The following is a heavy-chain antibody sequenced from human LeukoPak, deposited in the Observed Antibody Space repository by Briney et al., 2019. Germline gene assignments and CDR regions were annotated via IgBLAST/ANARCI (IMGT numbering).Heavy chain of an antibody. Sequence: GGSLRLSCSASGXTFSSYAMHWVRQAPGKGLESVLALSSDGGNTYYADSVKGRFTISRDNSKNTLYLQLSSLRAEDTAVYYCVKVGYCRGGSCYSGYFDYWGQGTLVTVSS. CDR2: LSSDGGNT. CDR1: GXTFSSYA. V-gene: IGHV3-64D*06. J-gene: IGHJ4*02. D-gene: IGHD2-15*01. CDR3: VKVGYCRGGSCYSGYFDY.